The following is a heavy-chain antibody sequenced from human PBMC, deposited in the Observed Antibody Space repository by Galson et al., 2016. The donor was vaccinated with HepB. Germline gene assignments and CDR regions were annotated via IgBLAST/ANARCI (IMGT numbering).Heavy chain of an antibody. D-gene: IGHD4-17*01. V-gene: IGHV3-23*01. J-gene: IGHJ4*02. CDR1: GFTFSTYA. CDR3: AKSFRAVTTEFDY. Sequence: SLRLSCAASGFTFSTYAMSWVRQAPGKGLEWVSGFSGSGASTYYADPVKGRFTISRDNSKNTLYLKMNSLSPEDTSIYYCAKSFRAVTTEFDYWGQGTLVTVSS. CDR2: FSGSGAST.